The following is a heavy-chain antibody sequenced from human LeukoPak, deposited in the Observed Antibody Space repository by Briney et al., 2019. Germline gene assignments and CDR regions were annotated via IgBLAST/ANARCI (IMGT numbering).Heavy chain of an antibody. V-gene: IGHV1-2*02. CDR3: ARDYGDYAYYFDY. CDR2: INPNSGGT. Sequence: ASVKVSCKASGYTFTGYYMHWVRQAPGQGLEWIGWINPNSGGTNYAQKFQGRVTMTRDTSISTAYMELSRLRSDDTAVYYCARDYGDYAYYFDYWGQGTLVTVSS. D-gene: IGHD4-17*01. J-gene: IGHJ4*02. CDR1: GYTFTGYY.